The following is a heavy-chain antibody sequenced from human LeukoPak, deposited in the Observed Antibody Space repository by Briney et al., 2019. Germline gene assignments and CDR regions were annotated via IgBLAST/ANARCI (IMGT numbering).Heavy chain of an antibody. CDR1: GGSISSGSYY. CDR3: ARDSAGFNWNYFDY. J-gene: IGHJ4*02. CDR2: IYTSGST. Sequence: SSETLSLTCTASGGSISSGSYYWSWIRQPAGKGLEWIGRIYTSGSTNYNPSLKSRVTISVDTSKNQFSLKLSSVTAADTAVYYCARDSAGFNWNYFDYWGQGTLVTVSS. D-gene: IGHD1-20*01. V-gene: IGHV4-61*02.